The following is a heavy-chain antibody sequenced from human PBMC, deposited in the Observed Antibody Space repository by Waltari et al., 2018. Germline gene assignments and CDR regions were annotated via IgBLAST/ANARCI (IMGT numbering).Heavy chain of an antibody. D-gene: IGHD2-21*01. V-gene: IGHV4-34*01. CDR2: IHYSGST. Sequence: QVQLHQWGAGQLKPSETLSLTCAVPWEPFLGYFWSWVRQSPGKGLEWLGLIHYSGSTNYNPTLESRLSLSVDTTKKQFSLKLTSVTAADAALYFCARYGEVPASYFFDHWGQGTLVTVSS. CDR3: ARYGEVPASYFFDH. CDR1: WEPFLGYF. J-gene: IGHJ4*01.